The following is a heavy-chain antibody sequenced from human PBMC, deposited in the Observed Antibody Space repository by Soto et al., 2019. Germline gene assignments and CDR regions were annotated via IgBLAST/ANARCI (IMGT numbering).Heavy chain of an antibody. V-gene: IGHV4-59*01. CDR3: ARQLVRAWFDP. J-gene: IGHJ5*02. Sequence: SETLSLTCTVSGGSISSYYWSWIRQPPGKGLEWIGYIYYSGSTNYNPSLKSRVTISVDTSKNQFSLKLSSVTAADTAVYYCARQLVRAWFDPWGQGTLVTVAS. D-gene: IGHD6-13*01. CDR2: IYYSGST. CDR1: GGSISSYY.